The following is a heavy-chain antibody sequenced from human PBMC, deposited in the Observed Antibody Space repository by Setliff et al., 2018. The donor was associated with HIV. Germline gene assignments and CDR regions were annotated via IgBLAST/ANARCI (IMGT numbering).Heavy chain of an antibody. CDR3: ARELGHYYYYMDV. CDR2: IYYSGST. J-gene: IGHJ6*03. Sequence: SETLSLTCTVSGGSISSSSYYWGWIRQPPGKGLEWIGSIYYSGSTYYNPSPKSRVTISVDTSKNQFSLKLSSVTAADTAIYCCARELGHYYYYMDVWGKGTTVTVSS. CDR1: GGSISSSSYY. D-gene: IGHD7-27*01. V-gene: IGHV4-39*07.